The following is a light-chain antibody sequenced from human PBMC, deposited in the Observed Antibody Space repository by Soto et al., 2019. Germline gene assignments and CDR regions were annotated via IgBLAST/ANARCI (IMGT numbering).Light chain of an antibody. J-gene: IGKJ4*01. V-gene: IGKV3-15*01. Sequence: EIVMTQSPATLSVSPGERATLSCRASQSVSNRLVWYQQKPGQAPRLLIYGASTRATGIPARFSGSGSGTEFNLTISSLQSEDFGVYYCQQYNNWPRATFGGGTKVDIK. CDR2: GAS. CDR3: QQYNNWPRAT. CDR1: QSVSNR.